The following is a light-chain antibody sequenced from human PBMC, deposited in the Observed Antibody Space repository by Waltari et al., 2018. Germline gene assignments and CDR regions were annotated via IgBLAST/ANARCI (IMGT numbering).Light chain of an antibody. CDR1: SSNIGNND. Sequence: QSVLTQPPSVSAAPGQKVTISCSGSSSNIGNNDVSWYQQFPGTAPKLLITDNNKRPFGIPDRFSGSKSGTSATLGITGLQTGDEADYYCATWDSRLSVVVFGGGTKVT. CDR3: ATWDSRLSVVV. V-gene: IGLV1-51*01. J-gene: IGLJ3*02. CDR2: DNN.